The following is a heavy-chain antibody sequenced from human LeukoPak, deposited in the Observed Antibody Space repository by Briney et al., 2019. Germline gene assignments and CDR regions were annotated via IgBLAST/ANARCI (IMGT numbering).Heavy chain of an antibody. Sequence: ASVKVSCKASGYTFTSYGISWVRQAPVQGLEWMGWISAYNGNTNYAQKLQGRVTMTTDTSTSTAYMELRSLRSDDTAVYYCARGLGGVAVAGTFDYWGQGTLVTVSS. D-gene: IGHD6-19*01. J-gene: IGHJ4*02. V-gene: IGHV1-18*01. CDR1: GYTFTSYG. CDR3: ARGLGGVAVAGTFDY. CDR2: ISAYNGNT.